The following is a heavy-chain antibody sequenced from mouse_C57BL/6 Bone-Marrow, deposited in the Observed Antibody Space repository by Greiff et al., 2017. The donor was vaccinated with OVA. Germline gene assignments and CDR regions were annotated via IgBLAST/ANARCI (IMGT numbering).Heavy chain of an antibody. CDR2: IDPSDSYT. D-gene: IGHD3-2*02. CDR3: ARGAQATENYFDY. CDR1: GYTFTSYW. V-gene: IGHV1-69*01. J-gene: IGHJ2*01. Sequence: QVQLQQPGAELVMPGASVKLSCKASGYTFTSYWMHWVKQRPGQGLEWIGEIDPSDSYTNYNQKLKGKSTLTVDKSSSTAYMQLSSLTSEDSAVYYCARGAQATENYFDYWGQGTTLTVSS.